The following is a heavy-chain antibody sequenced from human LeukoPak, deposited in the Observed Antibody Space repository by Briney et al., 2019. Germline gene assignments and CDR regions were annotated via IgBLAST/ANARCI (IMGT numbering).Heavy chain of an antibody. CDR2: IIPIFGTA. Sequence: ASVKVSCKASGGTFSSYAISWVRQAPGQGLEWMGGIIPIFGTANYAQKFQGRVTITADESTSTAYMELSSLRSEDTAVYYCARAPADILTGYYSWGQGTLVTVSS. CDR1: GGTFSSYA. D-gene: IGHD3-9*01. J-gene: IGHJ5*02. CDR3: ARAPADILTGYYS. V-gene: IGHV1-69*13.